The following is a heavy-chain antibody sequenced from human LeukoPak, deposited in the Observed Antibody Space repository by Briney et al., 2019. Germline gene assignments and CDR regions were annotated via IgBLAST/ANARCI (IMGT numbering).Heavy chain of an antibody. CDR1: GFTLSSYG. J-gene: IGHJ4*02. V-gene: IGHV3-48*02. D-gene: IGHD3-10*01. Sequence: GGSLRLSCAASGFTLSSYGMNWVRQAPGKGLEWVSYISSSRSTTYYADSVKGRFTISRDNAKNSLYLQMNSLRDEDTAVYYCASSLWFGSYFDYWGQGTLVTVSS. CDR3: ASSLWFGSYFDY. CDR2: ISSSRSTT.